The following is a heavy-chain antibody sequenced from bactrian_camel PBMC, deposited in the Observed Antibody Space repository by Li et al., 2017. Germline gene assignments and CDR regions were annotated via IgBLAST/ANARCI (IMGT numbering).Heavy chain of an antibody. V-gene: IGHV3-1*01. CDR2: ITGDGNID. J-gene: IGHJ4*01. D-gene: IGHD2*01. CDR3: ATSWYEYDY. CDR1: GFTFDDYA. Sequence: VQLVESGGGLVQPGGSLRLSCAASGFTFDDYAMGWLRQAPGKGLEWVCTITGDGNIDYFADSVKDRFTISRDNVKNTVYLQMNSLKSEDSALYYCATSWYEYDYWGQGTQVTVS.